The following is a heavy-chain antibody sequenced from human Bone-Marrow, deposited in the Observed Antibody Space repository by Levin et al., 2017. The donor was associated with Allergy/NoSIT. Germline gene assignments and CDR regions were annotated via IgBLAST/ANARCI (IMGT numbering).Heavy chain of an antibody. D-gene: IGHD6-19*01. J-gene: IGHJ4*02. V-gene: IGHV3-23*01. CDR1: GFTFTSYA. CDR3: AKNRQWLAPKNFDY. CDR2: ISGSGDST. Sequence: GASVKVSCAASGFTFTSYAMSWVRQAPGKGLEWVSGISGSGDSTYYADSVKGRFTISRDYSKNTLYLQMNSLRAEDTAIYYCAKNRQWLAPKNFDYWGQGTLVTVSS.